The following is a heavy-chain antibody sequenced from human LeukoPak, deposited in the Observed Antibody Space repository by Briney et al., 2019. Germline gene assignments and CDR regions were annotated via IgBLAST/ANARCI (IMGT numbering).Heavy chain of an antibody. CDR2: ISSSSSYI. CDR3: AREEAYCGGDCYSGY. Sequence: GGSLRLSCAASGFTFSSYSTNWVRQAPGKGLEWVSSISSSSSYIYYADSVKGRFTISRDNAKNSLYLQMNSLRAEDTAVYYCAREEAYCGGDCYSGYWGQGTLVTVSS. J-gene: IGHJ4*02. D-gene: IGHD2-21*02. V-gene: IGHV3-21*01. CDR1: GFTFSSYS.